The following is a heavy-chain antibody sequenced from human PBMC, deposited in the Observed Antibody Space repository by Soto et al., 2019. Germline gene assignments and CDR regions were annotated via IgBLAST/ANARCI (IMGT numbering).Heavy chain of an antibody. J-gene: IGHJ4*02. CDR1: GYTFPSYD. CDR3: ARELTMIVDN. V-gene: IGHV1-8*01. Sequence: VQLVQSGAEVKKPGASVKVSCKASGYTFPSYDVNWVRQATGKGLEWMGWMNPNSGNTGYAQKFQGRVTMTRNTSISTAYMELSGLRSEDTAVYYCARELTMIVDNWGQGTLVAVSS. D-gene: IGHD3-22*01. CDR2: MNPNSGNT.